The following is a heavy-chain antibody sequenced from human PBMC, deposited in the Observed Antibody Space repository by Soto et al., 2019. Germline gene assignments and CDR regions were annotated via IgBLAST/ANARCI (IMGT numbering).Heavy chain of an antibody. CDR3: AKESGGERYAAYFDL. V-gene: IGHV3-30*18. Sequence: QVQLVESGGGVVQPGTSLRLACEASGFTLSNIGMQWVRQAPGKGLEWVAVISAGGNTKYYADYVKGRFTISRDNFKNTLFLQMNSLRTEDTAVYYCAKESGGERYAAYFDLWGQGTRVTVSS. CDR2: ISAGGNTK. J-gene: IGHJ4*02. CDR1: GFTLSNIG. D-gene: IGHD2-21*01.